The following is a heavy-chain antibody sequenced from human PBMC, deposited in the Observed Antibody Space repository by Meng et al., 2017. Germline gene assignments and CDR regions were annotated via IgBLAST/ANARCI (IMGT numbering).Heavy chain of an antibody. D-gene: IGHD3/OR15-3a*01. Sequence: HVRLVQSGAGVKKPGASVKVSCKASGYTFTSYDINWVRQATGQGLEWMGWMNPNSGNTGYAQKFQGRVTMTRNTSISTAYMELSSLRSEDTAVYYCARGPNRWTGFDYWGQGTLVTVSS. J-gene: IGHJ4*02. CDR2: MNPNSGNT. V-gene: IGHV1-8*01. CDR1: GYTFTSYD. CDR3: ARGPNRWTGFDY.